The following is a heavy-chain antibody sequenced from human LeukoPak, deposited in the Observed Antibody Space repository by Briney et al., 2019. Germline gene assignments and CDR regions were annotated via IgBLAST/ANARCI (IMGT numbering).Heavy chain of an antibody. D-gene: IGHD6-13*01. CDR2: INHSGST. CDR3: ARAGSSWYRRSTFDI. V-gene: IGHV4-34*01. J-gene: IGHJ3*02. Sequence: RASETLSLTCAVYGGSFSGYYWSWIRQPPGKGLEWIGEINHSGSTNYNPSLKSRVTISVDTSKNQFSLKLSSVTAADTAVYYCARAGSSWYRRSTFDIWGQGTMVTVSS. CDR1: GGSFSGYY.